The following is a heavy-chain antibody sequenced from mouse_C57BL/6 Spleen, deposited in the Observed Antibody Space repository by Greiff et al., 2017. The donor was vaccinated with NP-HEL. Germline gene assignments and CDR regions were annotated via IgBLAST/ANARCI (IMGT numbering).Heavy chain of an antibody. D-gene: IGHD2-5*01. CDR1: GYTFTSYW. Sequence: VQLQQPGAELVKPGASVKLSCKASGYTFTSYWMHWVKQRPGQGLEWIGMIHPNSGSTNYNEKFKSKATLTVDKSSSAAYMQLSSLTSGDSAVYYCARPSYYSNYDWYFDVWGTGTTVTVSS. V-gene: IGHV1-64*01. CDR2: IHPNSGST. J-gene: IGHJ1*03. CDR3: ARPSYYSNYDWYFDV.